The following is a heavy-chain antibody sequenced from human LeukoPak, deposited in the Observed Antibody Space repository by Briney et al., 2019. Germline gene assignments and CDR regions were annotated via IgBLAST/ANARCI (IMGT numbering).Heavy chain of an antibody. J-gene: IGHJ4*02. CDR2: IKSKNHGGTI. Sequence: GGSLRLSCAASGFTFSNAWMSWVRQAPGKGLEWVGLIKSKNHGGTIDYAEPEKGRFTISRDDSKNTLYLQMNSLKTEDTAVYYCTGFGEGYWGQGTPVTVSS. V-gene: IGHV3-15*01. CDR3: TGFGEGY. CDR1: GFTFSNAW. D-gene: IGHD3-10*01.